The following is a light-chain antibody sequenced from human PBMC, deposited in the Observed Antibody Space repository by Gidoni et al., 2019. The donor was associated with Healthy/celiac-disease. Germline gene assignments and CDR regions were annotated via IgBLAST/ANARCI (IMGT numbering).Light chain of an antibody. J-gene: IGKJ1*01. CDR3: QQYNSYAWT. Sequence: DIQMTQSPSTLSASVGDRVTITCRASQSSSSWLAWYQQKPGKAPKLLIYKASSLESGVPSRFSGSGSGTEFTPTISSLQPDDFATYYCQQYNSYAWTFXQXTKVEIK. CDR2: KAS. V-gene: IGKV1-5*03. CDR1: QSSSSW.